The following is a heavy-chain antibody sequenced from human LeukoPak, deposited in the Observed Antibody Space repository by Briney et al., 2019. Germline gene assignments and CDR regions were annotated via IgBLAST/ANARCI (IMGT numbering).Heavy chain of an antibody. D-gene: IGHD5-12*01. J-gene: IGHJ4*02. CDR1: GGSFSGYY. CDR2: INHSGST. Sequence: SETLSLTCAVYGGSFSGYYWSWIRQPPGKGLEWIGEINHSGSTNYNPSLKSRVTISVDTSKNQISLKLSSVTAADTAVYYCARSGYSGYDGYWGQGTLVTVSS. CDR3: ARSGYSGYDGY. V-gene: IGHV4-34*01.